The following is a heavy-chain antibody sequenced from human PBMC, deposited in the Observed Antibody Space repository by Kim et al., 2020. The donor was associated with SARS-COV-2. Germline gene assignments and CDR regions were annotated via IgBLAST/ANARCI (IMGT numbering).Heavy chain of an antibody. V-gene: IGHV3-11*05. CDR3: ARGRIAVAGTVDASDI. Sequence: GGSLRLSCAASGFIFSDYYRSWIRQAPGEGLEWVSYISSSSTYANYADSVKGRFTISRDNTKNSLYLQMNRLRADDTAVYYCARGRIAVAGTVDASDIWGQGTMVTVSS. J-gene: IGHJ3*02. CDR2: ISSSSTYA. CDR1: GFIFSDYY. D-gene: IGHD6-19*01.